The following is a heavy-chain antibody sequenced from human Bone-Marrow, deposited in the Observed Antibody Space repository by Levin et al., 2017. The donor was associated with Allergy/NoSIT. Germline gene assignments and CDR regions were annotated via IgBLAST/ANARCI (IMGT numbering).Heavy chain of an antibody. CDR3: ARAKHWGQQLVNVDF. J-gene: IGHJ4*02. CDR1: EFTFSESY. CDR2: ISGGGSII. D-gene: IGHD6-13*01. V-gene: IGHV3-11*01. Sequence: GGSLRLSCVGSEFTFSESYMSWIRQAPGKGLEFVSFISGGGSIIYYADSVKGRFTISRDNDKKSVYLQMHNLRAEDTSVYFCARAKHWGQQLVNVDFWGQGTVVTVSS.